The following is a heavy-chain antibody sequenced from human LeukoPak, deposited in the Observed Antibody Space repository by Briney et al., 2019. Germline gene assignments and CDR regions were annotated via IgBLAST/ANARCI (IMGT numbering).Heavy chain of an antibody. CDR3: ARLAGVATTNNWFDP. Sequence: PSETLSLTCTVSGGSISSYYWSWIRQPPGKGLEWIRYIYYSGSTKYNPSLKSRVTISVDTSKNQFSLKLSSVTAADTAVYYCARLAGVATTNNWFDPWGQGTLVTVSS. CDR1: GGSISSYY. V-gene: IGHV4-59*08. D-gene: IGHD5-12*01. CDR2: IYYSGST. J-gene: IGHJ5*02.